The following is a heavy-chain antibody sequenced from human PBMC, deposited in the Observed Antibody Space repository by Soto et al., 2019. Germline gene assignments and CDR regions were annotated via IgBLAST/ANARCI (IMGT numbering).Heavy chain of an antibody. CDR2: INHSGST. CDR3: ARGPESGVRVYYYYYMDV. J-gene: IGHJ6*03. CDR1: GGSFSGYY. V-gene: IGHV4-34*01. Sequence: SETLPLTCAVYGGSFSGYYWSWIRQPPGKGLEWIGEINHSGSTNYNPSLKSRVTISVDTSKNQFSLKLSSVTAADTAVYYCARGPESGVRVYYYYYMDVWGKGTTVTVSS. D-gene: IGHD2-8*01.